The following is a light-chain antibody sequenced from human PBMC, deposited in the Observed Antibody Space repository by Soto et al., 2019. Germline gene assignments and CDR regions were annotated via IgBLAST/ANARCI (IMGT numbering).Light chain of an antibody. J-gene: IGKJ2*01. Sequence: EIVLTQSPGTLSLSPGERATLSCRASQSVRNVYLAWYQQKPGQAPRLLIYDASNRATGIPDRFSGSGSGTDFTLTINRLEPEDCAVYYCQRSGSSARTFGQGTKLEIK. CDR3: QRSGSSART. CDR2: DAS. V-gene: IGKV3-20*01. CDR1: QSVRNVY.